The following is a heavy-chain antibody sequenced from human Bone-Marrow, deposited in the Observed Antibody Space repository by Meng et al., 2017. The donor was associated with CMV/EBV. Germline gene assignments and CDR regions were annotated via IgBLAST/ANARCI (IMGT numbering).Heavy chain of an antibody. J-gene: IGHJ5*02. CDR2: ITGSGGST. V-gene: IGHV3-23*01. Sequence: LSLTCAASGFTFSSYAMSWVRQAPGKGLEWVSAITGSGGSTYHADSVKGRFTISRDNSKNTLYLQLNSLRAEDTAVYYCARVGIAARLGWFDPWGQGTLVTVSS. D-gene: IGHD6-6*01. CDR3: ARVGIAARLGWFDP. CDR1: GFTFSSYA.